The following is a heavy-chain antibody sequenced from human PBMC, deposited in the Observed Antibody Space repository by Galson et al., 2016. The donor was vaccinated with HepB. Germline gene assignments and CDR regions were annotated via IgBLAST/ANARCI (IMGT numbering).Heavy chain of an antibody. Sequence: SLRLSCAASGFTFSNYGMHWVRQAPGKGLEWVSLIWFDGTNKYYADSVKGRFTISRDNSKNTLYLQMNSLRAEDTAVYYCARSSDSYSSNRRWFDPWGQGTLVTVS. CDR1: GFTFSNYG. D-gene: IGHD6-13*01. V-gene: IGHV3-33*01. CDR3: ARSSDSYSSNRRWFDP. J-gene: IGHJ5*02. CDR2: IWFDGTNK.